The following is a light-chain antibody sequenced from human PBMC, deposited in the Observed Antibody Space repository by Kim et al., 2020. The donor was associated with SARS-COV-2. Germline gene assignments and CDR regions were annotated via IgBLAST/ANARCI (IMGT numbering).Light chain of an antibody. V-gene: IGKV1-39*01. CDR2: AAS. CDR1: QRIINL. Sequence: ASVGDRVTIACRARQRIINLLKRYQQKPGKAPKRLIYAASSLQSGVPSRCSGSGSGTDFTLTLSSLQPEDFATYYCQQSYSTPISFGQGTRLGIK. CDR3: QQSYSTPIS. J-gene: IGKJ5*01.